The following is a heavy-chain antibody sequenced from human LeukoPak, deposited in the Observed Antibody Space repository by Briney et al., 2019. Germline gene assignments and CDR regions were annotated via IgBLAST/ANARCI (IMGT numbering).Heavy chain of an antibody. Sequence: GASVKVSCKASGYTFTSYGISWVRQAPGQGLEWMGWISAYNGNTNYAQKLQGRVTMTTDTSTSTAYMELGSLRSDDTAVYYCARDAPPSGWYYISEYYFDYWGQGTLVTVSS. V-gene: IGHV1-18*01. CDR1: GYTFTSYG. CDR2: ISAYNGNT. J-gene: IGHJ4*02. D-gene: IGHD6-19*01. CDR3: ARDAPPSGWYYISEYYFDY.